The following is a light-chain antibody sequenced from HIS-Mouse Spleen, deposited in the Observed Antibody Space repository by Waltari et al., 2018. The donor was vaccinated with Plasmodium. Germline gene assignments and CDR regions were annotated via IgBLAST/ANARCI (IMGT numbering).Light chain of an antibody. Sequence: AIRMTQSPSSFSASTGDRVTITCRASQGISSYLAWYQHKPGKAPKLLIYAASTLQSRVPSRFSGSGSGTDFTLTISCLQSEDFATYYCQQYYSYLFTFGGGTKVEIK. CDR1: QGISSY. CDR2: AAS. V-gene: IGKV1-8*01. J-gene: IGKJ4*01. CDR3: QQYYSYLFT.